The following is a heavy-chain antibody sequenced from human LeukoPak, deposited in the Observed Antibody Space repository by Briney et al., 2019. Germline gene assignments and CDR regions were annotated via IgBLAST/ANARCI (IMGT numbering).Heavy chain of an antibody. J-gene: IGHJ4*02. Sequence: GGSLRLSCAASGFTFSTYAMYWVRQAPGKGLEWVAVISYDGSNKYYADSVKGRFTISGDNSKNTLYLQMNSLRAEDTAVYYCARGPSGYHNTGGQGTLVTVSS. V-gene: IGHV3-30*14. CDR2: ISYDGSNK. D-gene: IGHD5-12*01. CDR1: GFTFSTYA. CDR3: ARGPSGYHNT.